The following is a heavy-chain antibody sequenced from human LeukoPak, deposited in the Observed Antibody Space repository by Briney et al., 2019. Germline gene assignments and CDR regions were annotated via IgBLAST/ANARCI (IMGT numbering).Heavy chain of an antibody. CDR3: ARDPYSGAYGDTYYYFMDV. V-gene: IGHV3-23*01. Sequence: GGSLRLSCAASGFTFSSYAMSWVRQAPGKGLEWVSGISGSGGSTYYADSVKGRFTISRDNSKNTLYLQMNSLTAEDTAVYYCARDPYSGAYGDTYYYFMDVWGKGTTVTISS. J-gene: IGHJ6*03. CDR2: ISGSGGST. CDR1: GFTFSSYA. D-gene: IGHD1-26*01.